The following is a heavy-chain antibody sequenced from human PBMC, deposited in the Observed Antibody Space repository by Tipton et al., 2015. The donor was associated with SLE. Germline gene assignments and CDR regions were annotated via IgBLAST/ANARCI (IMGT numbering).Heavy chain of an antibody. Sequence: QSGAEVKKPGSSVKVSCKASGDTFSNYAFTWVRQAPGQGLEWVGGIIPFFGTANSAQKFQGRVTITADESTSTAYMELSSLRSEDTAVYYCARQPQSCTDGICYSLYLDYWGQGTLVTVSS. CDR3: ARQPQSCTDGICYSLYLDY. D-gene: IGHD2-8*01. J-gene: IGHJ4*02. CDR1: GDTFSNYA. V-gene: IGHV1-69*01. CDR2: IIPFFGTA.